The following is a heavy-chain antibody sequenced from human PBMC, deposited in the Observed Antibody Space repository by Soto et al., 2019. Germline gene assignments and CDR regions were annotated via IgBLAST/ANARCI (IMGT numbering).Heavy chain of an antibody. Sequence: EVQLVESGGGLIQPGGSLRVSCAASGFTVSRSYMSWVRQAPGKGLEWVSLIYSGGSTNYADSVKGRFTISRDNSKNTLYLQMNSLRVEDTAVYYCARDTYYYDSSGQPYWGQGTLVTVSS. CDR3: ARDTYYYDSSGQPY. CDR2: IYSGGST. CDR1: GFTVSRSY. D-gene: IGHD3-22*01. J-gene: IGHJ4*02. V-gene: IGHV3-53*01.